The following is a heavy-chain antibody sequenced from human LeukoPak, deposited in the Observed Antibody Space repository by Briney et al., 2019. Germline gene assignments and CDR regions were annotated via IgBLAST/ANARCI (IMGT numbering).Heavy chain of an antibody. Sequence: ASVKVSCKASGYTFTGYYMNWVRQAPGQGLEWMGWINPNSGGANYAQKFQGRVTMTRDTATSTSYMELSRLRSYDTAVYYCARGPVLRYFDWLFFDYWGQGALVTDSS. CDR2: INPNSGGA. J-gene: IGHJ4*02. V-gene: IGHV1-2*02. D-gene: IGHD3-9*01. CDR1: GYTFTGYY. CDR3: ARGPVLRYFDWLFFDY.